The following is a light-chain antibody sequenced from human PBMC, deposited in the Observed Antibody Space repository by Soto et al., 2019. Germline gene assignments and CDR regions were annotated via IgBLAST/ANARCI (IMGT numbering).Light chain of an antibody. CDR2: KAS. CDR1: QTITTW. V-gene: IGKV1-5*03. CDR3: QHYNSYSEA. J-gene: IGKJ1*01. Sequence: DIQMTQSPSTLSASVGDRVSFTCLANQTITTWLAWYQQQPGKAPKLLISKASTLKSGVPSRFSGSGSGTEFTLTISSLQPDDFATYYCQHYNSYSEAFGQGTKVDIK.